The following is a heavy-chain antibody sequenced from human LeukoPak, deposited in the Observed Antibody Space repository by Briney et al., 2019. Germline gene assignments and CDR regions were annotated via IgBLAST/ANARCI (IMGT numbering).Heavy chain of an antibody. Sequence: SSETLSLTCTVSGGSISSYYWSWIRQPPGKGLEWIGYIYYGGSTNYSPSLQSRVTISVDTSKNQFSLNLSSVTAADTAVYYCARGLGYCSGGSCYPFDYWGQGTLVTVSS. D-gene: IGHD2-15*01. J-gene: IGHJ4*02. CDR1: GGSISSYY. CDR3: ARGLGYCSGGSCYPFDY. V-gene: IGHV4-59*01. CDR2: IYYGGST.